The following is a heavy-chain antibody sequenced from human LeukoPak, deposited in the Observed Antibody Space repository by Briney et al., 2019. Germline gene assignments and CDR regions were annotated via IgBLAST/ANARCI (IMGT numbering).Heavy chain of an antibody. CDR3: ANGGAPTTRPFDY. Sequence: QPGMSLRLSCAASGFTFNNFGMHWVRQAPGKGLEWVSSISGSGGSTYYADSVKGRFTISRDDSKNTLYLQMNGLRAEDTAIYYCANGGAPTTRPFDYWGQGTLVTVSS. V-gene: IGHV3-23*01. D-gene: IGHD1-1*01. CDR2: ISGSGGST. CDR1: GFTFNNFG. J-gene: IGHJ4*02.